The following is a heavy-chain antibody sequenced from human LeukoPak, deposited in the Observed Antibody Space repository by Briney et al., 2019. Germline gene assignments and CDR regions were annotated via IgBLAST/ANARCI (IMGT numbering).Heavy chain of an antibody. CDR2: IIPILGIA. J-gene: IGHJ6*02. CDR1: GGTFNSYA. Sequence: ASVKVSCKASGGTFNSYAISWVRQAPGQGLEWMGRIIPILGIANYAQKFQGRVTITADKSTSTAYMELSSLRSEDTAVYYCARDHSSGWYDYYYYGMDVWGQGTTVTVSS. V-gene: IGHV1-69*04. D-gene: IGHD6-19*01. CDR3: ARDHSSGWYDYYYYGMDV.